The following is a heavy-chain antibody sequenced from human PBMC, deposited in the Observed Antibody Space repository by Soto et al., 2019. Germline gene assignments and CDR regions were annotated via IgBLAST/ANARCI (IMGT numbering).Heavy chain of an antibody. CDR3: AGYSGYDYWKGSYELHY. CDR2: ISSDGSST. J-gene: IGHJ4*02. CDR1: GFTFSSYW. D-gene: IGHD3-3*01. Sequence: GGSLRLSCAASGFTFSSYWMHWVRQAPGKGLVWVSRISSDGSSTSYADSVKGRFTISRDNAKNTLYLQMNSLRAEDTAVYYCAGYSGYDYWKGSYELHYWGQGTLVTVSS. V-gene: IGHV3-74*01.